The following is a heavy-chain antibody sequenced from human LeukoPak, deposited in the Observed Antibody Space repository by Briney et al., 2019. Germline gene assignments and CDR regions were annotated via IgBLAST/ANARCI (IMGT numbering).Heavy chain of an antibody. V-gene: IGHV3-21*01. CDR3: ARDEYCTNGVCSPGFDP. J-gene: IGHJ5*02. CDR2: ISSSSSYI. Sequence: GGSLRLSCAASGFTFSSYSMNWVHQAPGKGLEWVSSISSSSSYIYYADSVKGRFTISRDNAKNSLYLQMNSLRAEDTAVYYCARDEYCTNGVCSPGFDPWGQGTLVTVSS. CDR1: GFTFSSYS. D-gene: IGHD2-8*01.